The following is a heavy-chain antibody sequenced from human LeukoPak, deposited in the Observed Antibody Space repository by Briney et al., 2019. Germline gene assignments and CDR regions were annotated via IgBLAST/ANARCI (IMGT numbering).Heavy chain of an antibody. D-gene: IGHD3-22*01. V-gene: IGHV3-30*18. Sequence: GGSLRLSCAASGFTFSSYGMHWVRQAPGKGLEWVAVISYDGSNKYYADSVKGRFSISRDDSKSTLYLQMNSLRAEDTAIYYCANAFYYDSSGTTEYFQQWGQGTLVTVSS. CDR2: ISYDGSNK. CDR1: GFTFSSYG. CDR3: ANAFYYDSSGTTEYFQQ. J-gene: IGHJ1*01.